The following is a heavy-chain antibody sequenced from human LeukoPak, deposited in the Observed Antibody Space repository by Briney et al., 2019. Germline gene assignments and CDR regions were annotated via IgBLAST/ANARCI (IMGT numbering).Heavy chain of an antibody. J-gene: IGHJ4*02. V-gene: IGHV4-59*01. Sequence: SETLSLTCTVSGGSISSYYWSWIRQPPGKGLEWIGYIYYSGSTNYKSSLKSRVTISVDTSKNQFSLKLSSVTAADTAVYYCASRKLGNDYWGQGTLVTVSS. CDR3: ASRKLGNDY. CDR2: IYYSGST. D-gene: IGHD7-27*01. CDR1: GGSISSYY.